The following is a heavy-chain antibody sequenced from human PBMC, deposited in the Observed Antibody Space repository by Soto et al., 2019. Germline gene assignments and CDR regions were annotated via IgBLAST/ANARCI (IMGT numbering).Heavy chain of an antibody. J-gene: IGHJ4*02. CDR1: GDTFTSYA. D-gene: IGHD4-4*01. Sequence: GASVKVSCRASGDTFTSYAMHWVRQAPGQRLEWMGWINAGNGKTKYSQKFQGRVTITRDTSASTAYMELSSLRSETTAVYYCARASRGQSFDSWGQGTLVTVSS. CDR2: INAGNGKT. CDR3: ARASRGQSFDS. V-gene: IGHV1-3*01.